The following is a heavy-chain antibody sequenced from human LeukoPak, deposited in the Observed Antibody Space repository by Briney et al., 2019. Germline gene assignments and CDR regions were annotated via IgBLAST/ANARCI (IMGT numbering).Heavy chain of an antibody. CDR3: ARDSDMVRGVIVPRPNYGMDV. CDR1: GFTFSSYA. D-gene: IGHD3-10*01. J-gene: IGHJ6*02. V-gene: IGHV3-23*01. Sequence: GGSLRLSCAASGFTFSSYAMSWVRQAPGKGLEWVSAISGSGGSTYYADSVKGRFTISRDNSKNTLYLQMNSLRAEDTAVYYCARDSDMVRGVIVPRPNYGMDVWGQGTTVTVSS. CDR2: ISGSGGST.